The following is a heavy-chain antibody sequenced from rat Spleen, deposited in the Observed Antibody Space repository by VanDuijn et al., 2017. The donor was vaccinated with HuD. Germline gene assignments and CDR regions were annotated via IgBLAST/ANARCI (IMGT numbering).Heavy chain of an antibody. CDR3: ARSDYYSGSFPY. Sequence: QVQLKESGPGLMQPSQTLSLTCTVSGFSLSSYGVIWVRQPPGKGLEWMGAIWSGGSTYYNSVFKSRLSISRDTSKNQVFLKMNSLQTEDTAIYFCARSDYYSGSFPYWGQGVMVTVSS. J-gene: IGHJ2*01. D-gene: IGHD1-1*01. CDR2: IWSGGST. CDR1: GFSLSSYG. V-gene: IGHV2S8*01.